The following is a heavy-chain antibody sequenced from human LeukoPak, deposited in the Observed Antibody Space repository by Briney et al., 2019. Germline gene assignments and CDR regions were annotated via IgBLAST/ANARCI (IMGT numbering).Heavy chain of an antibody. V-gene: IGHV3-48*03. CDR3: AKAGDDILTGRNYHYYMDV. Sequence: GGSLRLSCAASGFTFSIYEMNWVRQAPGKGLEWVSYITSSGNTIYYADSVKGRFAISRDNAKNSLYLHMNSLRAEDTAVYYCAKAGDDILTGRNYHYYMDVWGKGTTVTISS. J-gene: IGHJ6*03. CDR2: ITSSGNTI. D-gene: IGHD3-9*01. CDR1: GFTFSIYE.